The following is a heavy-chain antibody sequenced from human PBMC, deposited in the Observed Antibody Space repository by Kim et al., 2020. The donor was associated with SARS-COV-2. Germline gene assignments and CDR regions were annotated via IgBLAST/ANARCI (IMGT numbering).Heavy chain of an antibody. CDR1: GGSISSYY. J-gene: IGHJ4*02. CDR3: AREEYGSGSWGL. Sequence: SETLSLTCTVSGGSISSYYWSWIRQPPGKGLEWVGHISYSGNTNYNPSLKSRVTISVDTSKNQFSLKVNSVTAADTAAYFCAREEYGSGSWGLWGQGTLVTVSS. V-gene: IGHV4-59*13. CDR2: ISYSGNT. D-gene: IGHD3-10*01.